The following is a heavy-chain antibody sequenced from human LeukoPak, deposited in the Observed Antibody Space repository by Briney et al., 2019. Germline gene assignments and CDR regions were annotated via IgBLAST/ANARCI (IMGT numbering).Heavy chain of an antibody. CDR2: ISWNSGSI. V-gene: IGHV3-9*01. Sequence: GRSLRLSCAASGFTFDDYAMPWVRQAPGKGLEWVSGISWNSGSIGYADSVKGRFTISRDNAKNSLYLQMNSLRAEDTALYYCAKDVVRVGATILDYWGQGTLVTVPS. D-gene: IGHD1-26*01. CDR1: GFTFDDYA. CDR3: AKDVVRVGATILDY. J-gene: IGHJ4*02.